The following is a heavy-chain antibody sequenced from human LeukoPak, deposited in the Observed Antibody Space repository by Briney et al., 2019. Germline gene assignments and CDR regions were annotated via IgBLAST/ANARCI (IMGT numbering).Heavy chain of an antibody. CDR1: GVSITNYY. Sequence: SETLSLTCTVSGVSITNYYWSWIRQPPGKGLEWIGYIYYTGSTNYNLSLKSRVTISVDTSKNQFSLKLSSVTAADTAAYYCARHSFLLWFGAAVPSSAAAFDIWGQGTMVTVSS. CDR3: ARHSFLLWFGAAVPSSAAAFDI. CDR2: IYYTGST. V-gene: IGHV4-59*08. D-gene: IGHD3-10*01. J-gene: IGHJ3*02.